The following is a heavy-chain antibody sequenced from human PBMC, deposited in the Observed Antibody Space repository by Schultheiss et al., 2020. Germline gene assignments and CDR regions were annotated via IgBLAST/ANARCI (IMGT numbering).Heavy chain of an antibody. V-gene: IGHV2-5*08. CDR1: GFSLSTSGMR. J-gene: IGHJ3*02. D-gene: IGHD1-26*01. CDR2: IDWDDDK. Sequence: SGPTLVKPTQTLTLTCTFSGFSLSTSGMRASWIRQPPGKALEWLARIDWDDDKRYSTSLKSRLTISKDTSKSQVVLTMTNMDPVDTATYYCAHPRVGKDPAFDIWGQGTMVNVSS. CDR3: AHPRVGKDPAFDI.